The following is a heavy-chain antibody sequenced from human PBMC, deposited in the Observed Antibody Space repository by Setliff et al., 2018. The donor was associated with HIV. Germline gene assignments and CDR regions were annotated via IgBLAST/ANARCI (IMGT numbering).Heavy chain of an antibody. Sequence: GGSLRLSCAASGFTFDDYALTWVRQAPGKGLERVGFVRSKPNGGTTDYAASVKGRFTISRDDAKTIAYLHMNSLTTDDTAAYFCTRDRRGSSSWSGYNGGFDYWGQGTLVTVSS. CDR2: VRSKPNGGTT. CDR1: GFTFDDYA. V-gene: IGHV3-49*04. CDR3: TRDRRGSSSWSGYNGGFDY. J-gene: IGHJ4*02. D-gene: IGHD3-3*01.